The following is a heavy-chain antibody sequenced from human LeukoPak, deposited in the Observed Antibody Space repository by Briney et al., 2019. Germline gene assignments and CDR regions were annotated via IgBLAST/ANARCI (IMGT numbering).Heavy chain of an antibody. Sequence: PSETLSLTCTVSGGSISSGDYYWSWIRQPPGTGLEWIGYIYYSGSTYYTPSLKSRVTISVDTSKNQFSLKLSSVTAADTAVYYCARASLRRGYFDYWGQGTLVTVSS. J-gene: IGHJ4*02. CDR1: GGSISSGDYY. CDR3: ARASLRRGYFDY. V-gene: IGHV4-30-4*01. CDR2: IYYSGST.